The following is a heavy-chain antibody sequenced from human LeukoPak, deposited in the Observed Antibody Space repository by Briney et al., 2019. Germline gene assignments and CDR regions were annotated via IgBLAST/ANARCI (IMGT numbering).Heavy chain of an antibody. D-gene: IGHD6-19*01. CDR2: MNPNSGNT. V-gene: IGHV1-8*02. CDR1: GYTFTSYG. CDR3: ARLALGSSSGYDS. J-gene: IGHJ5*02. Sequence: ASVKVSCKASGYTFTSYGISWVRQAPGQGLEWMGWMNPNSGNTGYAQKFQGRVTMTRNTSISTAYMELSSLRSEDTAVYYCARLALGSSSGYDSWGQGTLVTVSS.